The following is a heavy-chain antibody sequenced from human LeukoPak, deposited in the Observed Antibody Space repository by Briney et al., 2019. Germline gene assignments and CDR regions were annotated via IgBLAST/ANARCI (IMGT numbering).Heavy chain of an antibody. V-gene: IGHV3-20*01. CDR1: GFIFENYG. CDR2: INWNGVGT. D-gene: IGHD4-23*01. J-gene: IGHJ4*02. Sequence: GGSLRLSCVASGFIFENYGMDWVRQVPGKGLEWVSSINWNGVGTTYAESVKGRFTISRDNAKNSLYLQMNSVRAEDTALYHCARRGDYRGHHYFEYWGQGALVTVSS. CDR3: ARRGDYRGHHYFEY.